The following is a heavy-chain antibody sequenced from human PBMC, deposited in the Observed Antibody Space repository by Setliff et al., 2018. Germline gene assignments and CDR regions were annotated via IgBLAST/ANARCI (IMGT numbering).Heavy chain of an antibody. J-gene: IGHJ3*02. CDR1: GYTFTSYA. Sequence: GASVKVSCKASGYTFTSYAMNWVRQAPGQGLEWMGWINTNTGNPTYAQGFTGRFVFSLDTPVGTAYLQISSLKAEDTAVYYCARVYVGAAGGYGAFDIWGQGTMVTVSS. D-gene: IGHD6-13*01. CDR2: INTNTGNP. V-gene: IGHV7-4-1*02. CDR3: ARVYVGAAGGYGAFDI.